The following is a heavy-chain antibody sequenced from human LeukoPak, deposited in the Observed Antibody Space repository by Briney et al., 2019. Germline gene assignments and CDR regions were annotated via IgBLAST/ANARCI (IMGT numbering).Heavy chain of an antibody. CDR1: GVSISSYY. V-gene: IGHV4-59*01. CDR3: ARVITPYYYDSSGYVHDAFDI. J-gene: IGHJ3*02. D-gene: IGHD3-22*01. Sequence: SETLSLTCTVSGVSISSYYWSWIRQPPGKGLEWIGDIYYSGSTNYNPSLMSRGTILVDTSKNQFSLKLSSVTAADTAVYYCARVITPYYYDSSGYVHDAFDIWGQGTMVTVSS. CDR2: IYYSGST.